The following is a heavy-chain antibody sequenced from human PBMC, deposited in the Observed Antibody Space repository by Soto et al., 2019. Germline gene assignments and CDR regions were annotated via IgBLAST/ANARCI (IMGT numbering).Heavy chain of an antibody. CDR2: ISAYNGNT. V-gene: IGHV1-18*01. CDR1: GYTFTSYG. D-gene: IGHD1-26*01. J-gene: IGHJ5*02. Sequence: GASVKVSCKASGYTFTSYGISWVRQAPGQGLEWMGCISAYNGNTNYAQKLQGRVTMTTDTSTSTAYMELRSLRSDDTAVYYCAKDLPGELLPTCFDPCGQGTLVTVSS. CDR3: AKDLPGELLPTCFDP.